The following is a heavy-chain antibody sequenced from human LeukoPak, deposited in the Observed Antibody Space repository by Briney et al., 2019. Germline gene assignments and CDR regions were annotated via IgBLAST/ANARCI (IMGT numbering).Heavy chain of an antibody. CDR1: GNSISSYY. D-gene: IGHD1-1*01. CDR2: INHSGST. V-gene: IGHV4-34*01. J-gene: IGHJ5*02. Sequence: SETLSLTCSVSGNSISSYYWSWIRQPPGKGLERIGEINHSGSTNYNPSLKSRVTISVDTSKNQFSLKLSSVTAADTAVYYCARAFAGTFDPWGQGTLVTVSS. CDR3: ARAFAGTFDP.